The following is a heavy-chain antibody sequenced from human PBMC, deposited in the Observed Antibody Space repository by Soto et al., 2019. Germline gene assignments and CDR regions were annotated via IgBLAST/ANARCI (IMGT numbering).Heavy chain of an antibody. V-gene: IGHV3-74*01. J-gene: IGHJ6*02. CDR3: ARDSYDVWSGDYTRMRGMDF. CDR2: INSDGSST. CDR1: GFTFSSYW. D-gene: IGHD3-3*01. Sequence: GWSLRLSCAASGFTFSSYWMHWVRQAPGKGLVWVSRINSDGSSTSYADSVKGRFTISRDNAKNTLYLQMNSLRAEDTAVAHCARDSYDVWSGDYTRMRGMDFWGQGNTV.